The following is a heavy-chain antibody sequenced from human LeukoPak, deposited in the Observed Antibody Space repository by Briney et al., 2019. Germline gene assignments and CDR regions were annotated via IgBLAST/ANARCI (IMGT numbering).Heavy chain of an antibody. CDR3: ARGYHDFWSGYYYNSYFDY. J-gene: IGHJ4*02. CDR2: VYYSGTT. D-gene: IGHD3-3*01. Sequence: SETLSLTCSVSGDSISSSTYYWAWIRQPPGKGLEWNGSVYYSGTTYHNPSLMSRVTTSVDTSKNQFSLRLSSVTAADTAVYYCARGYHDFWSGYYYNSYFDYWGQGALVTVSS. V-gene: IGHV4-39*01. CDR1: GDSISSSTYY.